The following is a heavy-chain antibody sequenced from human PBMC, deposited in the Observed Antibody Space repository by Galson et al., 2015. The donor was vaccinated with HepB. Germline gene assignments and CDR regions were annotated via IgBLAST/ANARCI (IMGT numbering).Heavy chain of an antibody. CDR2: ISYDGSNK. CDR3: ARVAQTLRLGELSSWFDP. V-gene: IGHV3-30-3*01. D-gene: IGHD3-16*02. Sequence: SLRLSCAASGFTFSSYAMHWVRQAPGKGLEWVAVISYDGSNKYYADSVKGRFTISRDNSKNTLYLQMNSLRAEDTAVYYCARVAQTLRLGELSSWFDPWGQGTLVTVSS. J-gene: IGHJ5*02. CDR1: GFTFSSYA.